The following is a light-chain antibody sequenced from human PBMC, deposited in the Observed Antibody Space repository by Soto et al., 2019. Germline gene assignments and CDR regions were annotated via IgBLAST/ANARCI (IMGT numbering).Light chain of an antibody. V-gene: IGKV3-11*01. J-gene: IGKJ2*02. CDR3: QQRSNWHPCT. Sequence: EIVLTQSPATLSLSPGERATLSCRASQSVSSYLAWYQQKPGQAPRLLIYDASNRATGKPARFSGSGSGTDFTFTISSLEPGDFAVYYCQQRSNWHPCTFGRGNKLEIK. CDR2: DAS. CDR1: QSVSSY.